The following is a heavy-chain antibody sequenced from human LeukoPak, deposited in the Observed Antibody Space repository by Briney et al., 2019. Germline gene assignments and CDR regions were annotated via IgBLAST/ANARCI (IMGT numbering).Heavy chain of an antibody. D-gene: IGHD4/OR15-4a*01. CDR3: ARRSDYGRYYFDY. J-gene: IGHJ4*02. CDR1: GGTFSSYA. Sequence: SVKVSCKASGGTFSSYAISWVRQAPGQALEWMGGIIPIFGTANYAQKFQGRVTITADESTSTAYMELSSLRSEDTAVYYCARRSDYGRYYFDYWGQGTLVTVSS. V-gene: IGHV1-69*13. CDR2: IIPIFGTA.